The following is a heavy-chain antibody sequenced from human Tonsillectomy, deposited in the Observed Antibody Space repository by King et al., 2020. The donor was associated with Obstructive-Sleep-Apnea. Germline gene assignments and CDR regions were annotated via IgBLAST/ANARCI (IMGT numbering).Heavy chain of an antibody. CDR3: GRHLRVRGVPRDRYFDY. CDR2: IYPGDSDT. V-gene: IGHV5-51*01. CDR1: GYSFTNFW. Sequence: QLVQSGAEVKKPGESLKISCQGSGYSFTNFWIGWVRQMPGKGLEWMGTIYPGDSDTRYSPSFQGQVTISVDKSIDTAYLHWRSLKASDTAMYYCGRHLRVRGVPRDRYFDYWGQGALVTVSS. D-gene: IGHD3-10*01. J-gene: IGHJ4*02.